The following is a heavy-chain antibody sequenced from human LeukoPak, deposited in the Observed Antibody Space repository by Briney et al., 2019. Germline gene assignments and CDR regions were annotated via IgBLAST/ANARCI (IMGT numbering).Heavy chain of an antibody. Sequence: ASVKVSCKASGGTFSSYAISWVRQAPGQGLEWMGGIIPIFGTANYAQKFQGRVTITADESTSTAYMELSSLRSEDTAVYYCVVVVVAATPFLDYWGQGTLVTVSS. CDR1: GGTFSSYA. J-gene: IGHJ4*02. V-gene: IGHV1-69*13. CDR2: IIPIFGTA. D-gene: IGHD2-15*01. CDR3: VVVVVAATPFLDY.